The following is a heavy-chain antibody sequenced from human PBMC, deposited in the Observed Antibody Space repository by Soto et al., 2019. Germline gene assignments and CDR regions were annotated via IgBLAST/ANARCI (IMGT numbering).Heavy chain of an antibody. V-gene: IGHV1-69*01. J-gene: IGHJ5*02. D-gene: IGHD2-21*01. CDR2: IIPILRST. CDR3: AKKHPHGDSNMAWLDP. CDR1: GGTFVSSA. Sequence: QVQLLQSGAELREPGSSVRISCTPSGGTFVSSAFAWVRQAPGGKLEWMGGIIPILRSTKYAEKFLGRLTIRADDSSRTAYLELSSLTFDATAVYCCAKKHPHGDSNMAWLDPWGQGTLVTVST.